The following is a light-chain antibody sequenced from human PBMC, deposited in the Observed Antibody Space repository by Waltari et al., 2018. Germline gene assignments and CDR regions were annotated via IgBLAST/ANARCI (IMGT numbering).Light chain of an antibody. J-gene: IGKJ4*01. Sequence: DIQMTQSPSSLSASVGDRFTITCRASQDISDYLAWFQQIPGKAPKSPISAASALLGGVPSKFSGSGSGTDFTLTISSLQPEDFATYYCQQYKTYPLTFGGGTKVQI. CDR2: AAS. V-gene: IGKV1-16*02. CDR3: QQYKTYPLT. CDR1: QDISDY.